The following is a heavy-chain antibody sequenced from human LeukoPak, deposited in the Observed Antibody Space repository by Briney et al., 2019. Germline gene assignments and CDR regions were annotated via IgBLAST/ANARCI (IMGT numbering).Heavy chain of an antibody. J-gene: IGHJ5*02. Sequence: SETLSLNCVVYGGSLSGYYWTWIRQPPGKGLEWIAEINHNGSTNYNPSLKSRVTMSVDTSKNQFSLRLTSVTAADTAVYFCARERDNPGIKYLDPWGQGTLVTVSS. D-gene: IGHD1-14*01. CDR2: INHNGST. CDR3: ARERDNPGIKYLDP. V-gene: IGHV4-34*01. CDR1: GGSLSGYY.